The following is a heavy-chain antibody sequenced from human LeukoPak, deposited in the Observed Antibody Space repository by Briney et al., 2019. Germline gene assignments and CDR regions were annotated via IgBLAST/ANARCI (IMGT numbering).Heavy chain of an antibody. J-gene: IGHJ6*03. CDR3: ASYRKEYYYDSSGYSTKNYYYYYMDV. CDR1: GGSISSSNW. CDR2: IYHSGST. Sequence: PSGTLSLTCAVSGGSISSSNWWSWVRQPPGKGLEWIGEIYHSGSTNYNPSLKSRVTISVDKSKNQFSLKLSSVTAADTAVYYCASYRKEYYYDSSGYSTKNYYYYYMDVWGKGTTVTVSS. D-gene: IGHD3-22*01. V-gene: IGHV4-4*02.